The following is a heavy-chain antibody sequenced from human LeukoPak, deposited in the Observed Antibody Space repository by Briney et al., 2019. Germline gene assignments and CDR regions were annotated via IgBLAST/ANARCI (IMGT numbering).Heavy chain of an antibody. CDR1: GDSVSSNSAA. V-gene: IGHV6-1*01. Sequence: SQTLSLTCAISGDSVSSNSAAWNWIRQVPSRGLEWLGRTYYRSKWYNDYAVSVKSRITINPDTSKNQFSLQLNSVTPEDTAVYYCARDLKSGRVAGTPDNWFDPWGQGTLVTVSS. J-gene: IGHJ5*02. CDR3: ARDLKSGRVAGTPDNWFDP. CDR2: TYYRSKWYN. D-gene: IGHD6-19*01.